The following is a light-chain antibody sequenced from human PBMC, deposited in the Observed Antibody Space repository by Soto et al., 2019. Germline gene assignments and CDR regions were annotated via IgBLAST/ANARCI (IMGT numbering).Light chain of an antibody. CDR2: DVT. Sequence: QSALTQPASVSGSPGWSVTISCTGTSSDVGDFNYVSWYQHLPGRAPKLIIYDVTNRPSGISYRFSASKSGRTASLTISGLQAEDEAYYYCSSYSSSTTHVVFGGGTKLTVL. V-gene: IGLV2-14*03. CDR3: SSYSSSTTHVV. CDR1: SSDVGDFNY. J-gene: IGLJ2*01.